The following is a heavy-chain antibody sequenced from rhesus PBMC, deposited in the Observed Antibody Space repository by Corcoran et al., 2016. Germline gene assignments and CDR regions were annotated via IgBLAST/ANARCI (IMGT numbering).Heavy chain of an antibody. J-gene: IGHJ5-2*02. CDR1: GFTFSRYY. CDR2: INSGGGTT. V-gene: IGHV3-8*01. CDR3: AKDRKDNSFDV. Sequence: EVQLVESGGGLVQPGGSLRLSCTGSGFTFSRYYMYWVRQAPGKGLEWVAAINSGGGTTRYTDSLKGRFTISKENAKNTLYLQMDSLRPEDTAVYYCAKDRKDNSFDVWGRGILVTVSS.